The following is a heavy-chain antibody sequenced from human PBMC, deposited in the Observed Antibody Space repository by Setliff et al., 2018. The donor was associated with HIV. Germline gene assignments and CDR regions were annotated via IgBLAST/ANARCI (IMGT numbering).Heavy chain of an antibody. CDR2: IIPISGTA. CDR3: VRGVQSPPHYSYYYMDV. J-gene: IGHJ6*03. V-gene: IGHV1-69*06. Sequence: GASVKVSCKASRSTFNSHTINWVRQAPGQGLEWMGGIIPISGTANYAQRFQGKVTITADKSTSTAYMELTSLRFDDTAMYYCVRGVQSPPHYSYYYMDVWGEGTMVTVSS. CDR1: RSTFNSHT. D-gene: IGHD3-3*01.